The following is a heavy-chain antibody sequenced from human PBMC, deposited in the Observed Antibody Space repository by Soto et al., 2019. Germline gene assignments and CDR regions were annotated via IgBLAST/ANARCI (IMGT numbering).Heavy chain of an antibody. V-gene: IGHV4-39*01. Sequence: QLQLQESGPGLVKPAETLSLTCTVSGGSISSSDYWWGWIRQPPGKGLEWIGSIYYTGSTYYNPSLKSRVIISVDTSKNQFSLRLSSVTAAYTAVYYCGRQIGRGSWSLDHWGQGTLVTVSS. CDR2: IYYTGST. D-gene: IGHD6-13*01. CDR3: GRQIGRGSWSLDH. CDR1: GGSISSSDYW. J-gene: IGHJ4*02.